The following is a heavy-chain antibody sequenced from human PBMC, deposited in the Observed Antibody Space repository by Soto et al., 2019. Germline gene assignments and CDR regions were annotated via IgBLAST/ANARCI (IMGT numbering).Heavy chain of an antibody. J-gene: IGHJ4*02. CDR3: ARGGYSGYDICDYFDY. V-gene: IGHV4-39*07. Sequence: PSETLSLTCTVSGGSISESSYYWGWIRQPPGKGLEWIGSMDYSGSTYYNPSLKSRVTISVDTSKNQFSLKLSSVTAADTAVYYCARGGYSGYDICDYFDYWGQGTLVTVSS. CDR2: MDYSGST. D-gene: IGHD5-12*01. CDR1: GGSISESSYY.